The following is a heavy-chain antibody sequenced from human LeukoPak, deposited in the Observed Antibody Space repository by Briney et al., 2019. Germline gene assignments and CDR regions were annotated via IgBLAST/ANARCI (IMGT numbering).Heavy chain of an antibody. V-gene: IGHV1-24*01. Sequence: SVYLSCTLSVYTPTELSIHWVRQAPGKGLEWMGCFDPVDGETIYAQRFQGRVTMTEDTSADTAYLELSRLRSEDTDVYYCATDLTYFFYFWGQGTLVTVSS. D-gene: IGHD3-9*01. CDR2: FDPVDGET. CDR1: VYTPTELS. J-gene: IGHJ4*02. CDR3: ATDLTYFFYF.